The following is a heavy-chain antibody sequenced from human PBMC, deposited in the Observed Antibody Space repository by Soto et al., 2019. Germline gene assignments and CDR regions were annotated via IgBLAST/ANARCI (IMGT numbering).Heavy chain of an antibody. J-gene: IGHJ4*02. D-gene: IGHD6-13*01. CDR1: GYTFTSYY. CDR3: AILSRTAAGPFDY. CDR2: INPSGGST. Sequence: ASVKVSCKAAGYTFTSYYMHWGRQAPGQGLEWMGIINPSGGSTSYAQKFQGRVTMTRDTSTSTVYMELSSLRSEDTAVYYCAILSRTAAGPFDYWGQGTLVTVSS. V-gene: IGHV1-46*03.